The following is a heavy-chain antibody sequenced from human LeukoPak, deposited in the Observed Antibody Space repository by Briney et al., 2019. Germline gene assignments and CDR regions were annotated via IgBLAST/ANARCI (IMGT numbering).Heavy chain of an antibody. CDR2: INSNSANT. CDR3: ARALIRDAFDI. CDR1: GYTFTVYY. V-gene: IGHV1-2*06. Sequence: ASEKLSCKASGYTFTVYYIHWVRQDTGQGLEWMGRINSNSANTNYAQKFQGRVTMTRDTSISTAYMELSRLRSDDTAVYYCARALIRDAFDIWGQGTMVTVSS. J-gene: IGHJ3*02.